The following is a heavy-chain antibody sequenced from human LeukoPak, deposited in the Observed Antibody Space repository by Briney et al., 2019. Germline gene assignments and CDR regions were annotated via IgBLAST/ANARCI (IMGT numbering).Heavy chain of an antibody. V-gene: IGHV3-53*01. D-gene: IGHD3/OR15-3a*01. CDR1: GFTVSSNY. CDR3: ARADGTGGPYDY. Sequence: GGSLRLSCAVSGFTVSSNYMSWVHQAPGKELEWVSVIYSGGSTHYADSVKGRFTISRDNSKNTVFLQMNSLRAEDTAVYYCARADGTGGPYDYWGQGTLVTVPS. J-gene: IGHJ4*02. CDR2: IYSGGST.